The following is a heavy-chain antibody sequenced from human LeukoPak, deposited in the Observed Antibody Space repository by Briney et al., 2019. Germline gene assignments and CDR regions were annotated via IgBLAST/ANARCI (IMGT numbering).Heavy chain of an antibody. D-gene: IGHD6-19*01. CDR1: GFTFSSYG. J-gene: IGHJ4*02. CDR3: ARDRGWYEADY. Sequence: GRSLRLSCAASGFTFSSYGMHWVRQAPGKGLEWVAVIWYDGSNKYYADSVKGRFTISRDSSKNTLYLQLTSLRAEDTAVYYCARDRGWYEADYWGQGTLVTVSS. CDR2: IWYDGSNK. V-gene: IGHV3-33*01.